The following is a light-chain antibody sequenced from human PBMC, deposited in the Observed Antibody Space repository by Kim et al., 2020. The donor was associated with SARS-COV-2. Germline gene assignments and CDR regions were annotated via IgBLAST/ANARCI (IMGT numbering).Light chain of an antibody. CDR1: SSDVGGNNY. Sequence: QSALTQPRSVSGSPGQSVTISCTGTSSDVGGNNYVSWYRHHPAKAPKLMIYDVNKRPSGVPDRFSGSKSGNTASLTISGLQAEDEADYYCCSYAGSYTWVFGGGTQLTVL. V-gene: IGLV2-11*01. J-gene: IGLJ3*02. CDR2: DVN. CDR3: CSYAGSYTWV.